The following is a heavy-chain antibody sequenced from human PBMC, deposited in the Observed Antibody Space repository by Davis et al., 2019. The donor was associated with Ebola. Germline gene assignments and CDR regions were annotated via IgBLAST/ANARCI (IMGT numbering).Heavy chain of an antibody. CDR2: IWYDGSNK. CDR1: GFTFSSYG. D-gene: IGHD2-2*02. CDR3: ARDHECSSTSCYIAYGENYYYYGMDV. Sequence: PGGSLRLSCAASGFTFSSYGMHWVRQAPGKGLEWVAVIWYDGSNKYYADSVKGRFTISRDNSKNTLYLQMNSLRAEDTAVYYCARDHECSSTSCYIAYGENYYYYGMDVWGQGTTVTVSS. V-gene: IGHV3-33*01. J-gene: IGHJ6*02.